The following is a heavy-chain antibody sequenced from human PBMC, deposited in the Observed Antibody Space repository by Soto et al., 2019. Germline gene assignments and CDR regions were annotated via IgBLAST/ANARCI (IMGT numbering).Heavy chain of an antibody. J-gene: IGHJ6*02. CDR2: IYYSGST. V-gene: IGHV4-31*03. Sequence: TLSLTCTVSVGPFSSGGYYWTWIRQDPGKGLEWIGYIYYSGSTYYNPSLKSRVSISVDTSKNQVSLKLSSVTAADTAVYYCARDYRLSSSWDPRAYHYGMDVWAQGTTVTVYS. CDR1: VGPFSSGGYY. D-gene: IGHD6-13*01. CDR3: ARDYRLSSSWDPRAYHYGMDV.